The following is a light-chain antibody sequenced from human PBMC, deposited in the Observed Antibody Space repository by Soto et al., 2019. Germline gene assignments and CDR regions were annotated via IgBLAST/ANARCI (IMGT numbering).Light chain of an antibody. V-gene: IGKV3-20*01. CDR2: GAS. Sequence: EIVLTQSPATLSSFPGDRVTLSCRASQSISSYLAWYQQKPGQAPRLLIYGASSRPTGIPDRFSGSGSGTDFTLTISRLEPEDFAVYYCQQYGSSSTFGQGTRLEIK. CDR1: QSISSY. J-gene: IGKJ5*01. CDR3: QQYGSSST.